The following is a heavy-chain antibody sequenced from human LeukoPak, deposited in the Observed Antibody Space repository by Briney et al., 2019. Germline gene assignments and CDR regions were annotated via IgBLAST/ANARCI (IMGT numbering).Heavy chain of an antibody. D-gene: IGHD5-12*01. V-gene: IGHV1-2*02. CDR2: INPNSGGT. Sequence: ASVNVSCKASGYTFTGYYMHWVRQAPGQGLEWMGWINPNSGGTDYAQKFQGRVTMARDTSISTAYMELSSLTSDNTAVYYCSRGRADGYSGYDFGDYWGQGTLVTASS. J-gene: IGHJ4*02. CDR3: SRGRADGYSGYDFGDY. CDR1: GYTFTGYY.